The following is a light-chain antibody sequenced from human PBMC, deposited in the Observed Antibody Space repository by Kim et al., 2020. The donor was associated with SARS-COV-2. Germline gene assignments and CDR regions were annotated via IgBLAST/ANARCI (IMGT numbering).Light chain of an antibody. CDR1: DIGSKS. V-gene: IGLV3-21*04. CDR3: QVWDSGSDHWV. CDR2: FGT. Sequence: APAKTARTTCGGNDIGSKSVHWYQQKPGQAPVLVLYFGTERPSGIPEWLSGSISGNTATLTISRVEAGDEADYYCQVWDSGSDHWVFGGGTQLTVL. J-gene: IGLJ3*02.